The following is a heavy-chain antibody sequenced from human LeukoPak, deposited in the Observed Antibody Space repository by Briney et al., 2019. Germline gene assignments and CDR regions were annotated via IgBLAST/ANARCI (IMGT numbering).Heavy chain of an antibody. D-gene: IGHD4-17*01. J-gene: IGHJ4*02. Sequence: VASVKVSCKASGYTFTGYYMHWVRQAPGQGLEWMGWISAYNGNTNYAQKLQGRVTMTTDTSTSTAYMELRSLRSDDTAVYYCARDYYGDYEVYFDYWGQGTLVTVSS. CDR1: GYTFTGYY. V-gene: IGHV1-18*04. CDR3: ARDYYGDYEVYFDY. CDR2: ISAYNGNT.